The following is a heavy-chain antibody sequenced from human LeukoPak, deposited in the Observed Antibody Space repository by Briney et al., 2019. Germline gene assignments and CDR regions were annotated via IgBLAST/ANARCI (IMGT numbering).Heavy chain of an antibody. CDR1: GRSICSYY. CDR2: IYYSGSN. CDR3: ATLVGIFGVVTHHDY. D-gene: IGHD3-3*01. J-gene: IGHJ4*01. V-gene: IGHV4-59*08. Sequence: SDTLSLTCTLSGRSICSYYWSCIPQPPGRGRECIGYIYYSGSNNYNRSLKSRVTISVDTSTNKVSLKLSSVTAAHTAVSYCATLVGIFGVVTHHDYSGHGTPGTVSP.